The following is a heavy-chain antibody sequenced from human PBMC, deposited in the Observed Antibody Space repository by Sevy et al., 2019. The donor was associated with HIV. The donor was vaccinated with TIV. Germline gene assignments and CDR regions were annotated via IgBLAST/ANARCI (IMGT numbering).Heavy chain of an antibody. D-gene: IGHD3-10*01. Sequence: GGSLRLSCAASGFIVSNNHMTWVRQAPGKGLECVSVIYSGVTAYYADSVKGRFTISGDNSKNILYLQMNSLGAEDTAVYYCARIRQWFGEFPGGDVWGQGTTVTVSS. CDR3: ARIRQWFGEFPGGDV. J-gene: IGHJ6*02. CDR2: IYSGVTA. V-gene: IGHV3-53*01. CDR1: GFIVSNNH.